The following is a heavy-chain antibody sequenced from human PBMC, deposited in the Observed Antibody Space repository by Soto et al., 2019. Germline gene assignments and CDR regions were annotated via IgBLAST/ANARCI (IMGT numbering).Heavy chain of an antibody. J-gene: IGHJ3*02. D-gene: IGHD2-15*01. CDR2: MYSSGNI. V-gene: IGHV4-31*03. CDR3: ARDRAYEVVGGAFDI. Sequence: QVQLQESGPGLVKPSQTLSLTCSVSGESISSGGHYWSWIRQHPGKGLEWIGYMYSSGNIYYNPPLESRVTMSVDSSKHEFSLILTSVTAADTAVYYCARDRAYEVVGGAFDIWGQGTLVTVSS. CDR1: GESISSGGHY.